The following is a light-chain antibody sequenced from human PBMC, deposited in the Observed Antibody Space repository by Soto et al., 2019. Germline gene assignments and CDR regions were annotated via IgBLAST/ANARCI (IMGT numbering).Light chain of an antibody. CDR1: SSNIGNNA. Sequence: VLTQPPSVSEAPSQRVTISCSGSSSNIGNNAVNWYQQLPGKSPKLLIYYDNLLPSGVSDRFSGSKSGTSASLAISGLQSEDEADYYCAVWDDSLNAYVFGIGTKVTVL. V-gene: IGLV1-36*01. CDR2: YDN. J-gene: IGLJ1*01. CDR3: AVWDDSLNAYV.